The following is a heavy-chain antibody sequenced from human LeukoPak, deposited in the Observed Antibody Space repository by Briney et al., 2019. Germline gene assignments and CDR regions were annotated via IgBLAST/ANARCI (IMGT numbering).Heavy chain of an antibody. Sequence: GGSLRLSCAASGFTFSSYAMSWVRQAPGKGLEWVSAISGSGGSTYYADSVKGRFTISRDNSKNTLYLQMNSLRAEDTAVYYCAKEWGVPAAPPNFYYYYGMDVWGQGTTVTVSS. V-gene: IGHV3-23*01. CDR1: GFTFSSYA. CDR3: AKEWGVPAAPPNFYYYYGMDV. J-gene: IGHJ6*02. CDR2: ISGSGGST. D-gene: IGHD2-2*01.